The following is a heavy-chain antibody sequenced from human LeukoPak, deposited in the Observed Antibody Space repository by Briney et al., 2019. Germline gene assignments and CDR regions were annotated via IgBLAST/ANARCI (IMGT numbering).Heavy chain of an antibody. D-gene: IGHD5-12*01. CDR1: GYTFTSYG. J-gene: IGHJ4*02. CDR3: ARDRGDLVATSLYPFDY. CDR2: ISAYNGNT. Sequence: GASVKVSCKASGYTFTSYGISWVRQAPGQGLEWMGWISAYNGNTNYAQKLQGRVTMTTDTSTSTAYMELRSLRSDETAVYYCARDRGDLVATSLYPFDYWGQGTLVTVSS. V-gene: IGHV1-18*01.